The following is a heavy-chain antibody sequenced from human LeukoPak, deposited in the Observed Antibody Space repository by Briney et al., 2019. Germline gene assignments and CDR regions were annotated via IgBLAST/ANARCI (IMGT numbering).Heavy chain of an antibody. D-gene: IGHD2-2*01. CDR1: GGSISSGGYY. V-gene: IGHV4-31*03. CDR3: ARGDCSSTSCYNGGYYYYGMDV. J-gene: IGHJ6*02. Sequence: SETLSLTCTVSGGSISSGGYYWSWIRQHPGKGLEWIGYIYYSGSTYYNPSLKSRVTISVDTSKNQFSLKLSSVTAADTAVYYCARGDCSSTSCYNGGYYYYGMDVWGQGTTVTVSS. CDR2: IYYSGST.